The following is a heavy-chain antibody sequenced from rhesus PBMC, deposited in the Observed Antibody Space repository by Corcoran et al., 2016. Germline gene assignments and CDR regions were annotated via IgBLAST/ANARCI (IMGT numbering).Heavy chain of an antibody. Sequence: QLQLQESGPGLVKPSETLSVTCAVSGGSVSRSSWSWIRQAPGKGLEWIGYIYVSGSSTNYNPSRKSRVTLSVDTSKNQLALKLSSVTTADTAVYYCARMSYYSGSYYFDYWGQGVLVTVSS. D-gene: IGHD3-16*01. V-gene: IGHV4-169*01. J-gene: IGHJ4*01. CDR2: IYVSGSST. CDR1: GGSVSRSS. CDR3: ARMSYYSGSYYFDY.